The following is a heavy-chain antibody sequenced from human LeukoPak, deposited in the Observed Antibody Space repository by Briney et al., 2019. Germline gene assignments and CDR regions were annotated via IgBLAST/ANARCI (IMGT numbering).Heavy chain of an antibody. CDR2: IYSGGTT. V-gene: IGHV3-53*01. CDR3: ASQSRVGEYFQP. J-gene: IGHJ1*01. Sequence: PGGSLRLSCAASAFSVSSNHMSWVRQAPGKGLEWVSVIYSGGTTYNADSVKGRFTISRDNSKNTLYLQMNSLRAEDTAVYYCASQSRVGEYFQPWGQRTLVTVFS. CDR1: AFSVSSNH. D-gene: IGHD3-10*01.